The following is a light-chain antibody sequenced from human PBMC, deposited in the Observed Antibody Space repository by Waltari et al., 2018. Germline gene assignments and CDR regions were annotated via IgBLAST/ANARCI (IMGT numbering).Light chain of an antibody. CDR2: VNSDGSH. Sequence: QLVLTQSPSASASLGASVKLTCTLSSGHSSNIIAWLQQQPGKGPRYLMQVNSDGSHRKGDEIPDRFSGSSLQSEDEADYYCETGGHGTWVFGGGTKLTVL. J-gene: IGLJ3*02. V-gene: IGLV4-69*01. CDR1: SGHSSNI. CDR3: ETGGHGTWV.